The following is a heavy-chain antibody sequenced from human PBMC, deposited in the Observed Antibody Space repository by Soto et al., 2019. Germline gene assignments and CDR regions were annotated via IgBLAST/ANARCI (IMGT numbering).Heavy chain of an antibody. CDR3: ARVSHYCSSTSCQYNWFDP. Sequence: QVQLVQSGAEVKKPGASVKVSCKASGYTFTSYDINWVRQATGQGLEWMGWMNPNSGNTGYAQKFQGRVTMTRNTSISTAYMELSSLRSEDTAVYYCARVSHYCSSTSCQYNWFDPWGQGTLVTVSS. J-gene: IGHJ5*02. CDR2: MNPNSGNT. CDR1: GYTFTSYD. D-gene: IGHD2-2*01. V-gene: IGHV1-8*01.